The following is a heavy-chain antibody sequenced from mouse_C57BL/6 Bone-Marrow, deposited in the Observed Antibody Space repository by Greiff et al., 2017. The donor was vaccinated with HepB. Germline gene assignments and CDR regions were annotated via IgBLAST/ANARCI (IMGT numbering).Heavy chain of an antibody. Sequence: QVQLQQSGAELVRPGASVKLSCKASGYTFTDYYINWVKQRPGQGLEWIARIYPGSGNTYYNEKFKGKATLTAEKSSSTAYMQLSSLTSEDSAVYFCARETSWDGDYFDDWGQGTTLTVSS. D-gene: IGHD4-1*01. CDR3: ARETSWDGDYFDD. V-gene: IGHV1-76*01. CDR1: GYTFTDYY. J-gene: IGHJ2*01. CDR2: IYPGSGNT.